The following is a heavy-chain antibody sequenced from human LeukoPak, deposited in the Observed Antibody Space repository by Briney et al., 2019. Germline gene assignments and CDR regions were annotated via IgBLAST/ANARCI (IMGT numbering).Heavy chain of an antibody. CDR2: INPNSGGT. D-gene: IGHD5-24*01. J-gene: IGHJ4*02. CDR1: GYTFTGYY. CDR3: ARLKVVATITPLRDY. V-gene: IGHV1-2*02. Sequence: GASVKVSCKASGYTFTGYYMHWVRQAPGQGLEWMGWINPNSGGTNYAQKFQGRVTMTRDTSISTAYMELSRLRSDDTAVYYCARLKVVATITPLRDYWGQGTLVTVSS.